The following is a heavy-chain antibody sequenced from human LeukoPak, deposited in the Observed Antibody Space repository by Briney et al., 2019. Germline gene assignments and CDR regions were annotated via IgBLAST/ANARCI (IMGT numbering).Heavy chain of an antibody. Sequence: PGGSLRLSCAASGFTFSSYAMNWVRQAPGKGLEWVSSISSSSSYIYYADSMKGRFTISRDNSKNTLYLQMNSLRAEDTAVYYCAKVNPPSWYGPEGYWGQGTLVTVSS. D-gene: IGHD6-13*01. J-gene: IGHJ4*02. V-gene: IGHV3-21*04. CDR1: GFTFSSYA. CDR2: ISSSSSYI. CDR3: AKVNPPSWYGPEGY.